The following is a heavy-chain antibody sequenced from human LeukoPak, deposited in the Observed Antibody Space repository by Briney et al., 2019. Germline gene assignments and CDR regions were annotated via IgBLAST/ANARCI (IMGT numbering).Heavy chain of an antibody. CDR2: INHSGST. J-gene: IGHJ4*02. V-gene: IGHV4-34*01. CDR3: ARLLRGLFYRIAAAGTFDY. Sequence: SETLSLTCAVYGGSFSGYYWSWIRQPPGKGLEWIGEINHSGSTNYNPSLKSRVTISVDTSKNQFSLKLSSVTAADTAVYYCARLLRGLFYRIAAAGTFDYWGQGTLVTVSS. D-gene: IGHD6-13*01. CDR1: GGSFSGYY.